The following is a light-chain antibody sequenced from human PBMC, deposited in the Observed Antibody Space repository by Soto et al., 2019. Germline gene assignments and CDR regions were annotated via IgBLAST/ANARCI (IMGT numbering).Light chain of an antibody. V-gene: IGLV2-14*01. Sequence: QSALTQPASVSGSPGQSITISCTGARSDVGNYDYVSWYQQHPGKAPKLMIYEVSNRPSGVSNRFSGSKSGNTASLTISGLQAEDEADYYCSSYTSSSTLEFGGGTKLTVL. J-gene: IGLJ3*02. CDR1: RSDVGNYDY. CDR3: SSYTSSSTLE. CDR2: EVS.